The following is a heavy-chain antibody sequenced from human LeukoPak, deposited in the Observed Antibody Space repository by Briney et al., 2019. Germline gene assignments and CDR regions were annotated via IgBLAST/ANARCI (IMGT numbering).Heavy chain of an antibody. CDR2: IYYSGST. Sequence: SETLSLTCTVSGGSISSSSYYWGWIRQPPGKGLEWIGSIYYSGSTYYNPSLKSRVTISVDTSKNQFSLKLSSVTAADTAVYYCARRGYYGSFDPWGQGTLVTVSS. CDR3: ARRGYYGSFDP. CDR1: GGSISSSSYY. J-gene: IGHJ5*02. D-gene: IGHD3-10*01. V-gene: IGHV4-39*01.